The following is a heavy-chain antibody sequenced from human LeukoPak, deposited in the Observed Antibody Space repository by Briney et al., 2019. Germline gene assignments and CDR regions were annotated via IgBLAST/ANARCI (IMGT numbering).Heavy chain of an antibody. CDR3: AREVVPAAIRDLRWFDP. V-gene: IGHV4-31*03. Sequence: SQTLSLTCTVSGGSISSGGYYWSWIRQHPGKGLVWIGYIYYSGSTYYNPSLKSRVTISVDTSKNQFSLKLSSVTATDTAVYYCAREVVPAAIRDLRWFDPWGQGALVTVSS. CDR1: GGSISSGGYY. CDR2: IYYSGST. D-gene: IGHD2-2*01. J-gene: IGHJ5*02.